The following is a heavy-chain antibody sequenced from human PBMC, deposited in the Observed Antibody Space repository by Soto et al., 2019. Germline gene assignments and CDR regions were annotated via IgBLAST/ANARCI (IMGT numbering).Heavy chain of an antibody. V-gene: IGHV4-34*01. CDR1: GGSFSGYY. CDR2: INHSGST. D-gene: IGHD3-3*01. CDR3: ARQSSRVRFLEWLPQNNWFDP. Sequence: SETLSLTCAVYGGSFSGYYWSWIRQPPGKGLEWIGEINHSGSTNYNPSLKSRVTISVDTSKNQFSLKLSSVTAADTAVYYCARQSSRVRFLEWLPQNNWFDPWGQGTLVTVSS. J-gene: IGHJ5*02.